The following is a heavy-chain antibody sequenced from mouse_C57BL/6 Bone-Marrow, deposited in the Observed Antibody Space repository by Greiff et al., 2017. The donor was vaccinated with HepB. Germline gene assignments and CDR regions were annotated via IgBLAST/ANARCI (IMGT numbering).Heavy chain of an antibody. CDR3: ARLGGSAWFAY. CDR2: IYPRSGNT. J-gene: IGHJ3*01. Sequence: QVQLQQSGAELARPGASVKLSCKASGYTFTSYGISWVKQRTGQGLEWIGEIYPRSGNTYYNEKFKGKATLTADKSSSTAYMELRSLTSEDSAVYFCARLGGSAWFAYWGQGTQVTVSA. CDR1: GYTFTSYG. V-gene: IGHV1-81*01. D-gene: IGHD1-1*01.